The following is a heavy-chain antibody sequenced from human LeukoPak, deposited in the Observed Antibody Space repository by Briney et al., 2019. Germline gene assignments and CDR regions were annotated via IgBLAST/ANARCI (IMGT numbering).Heavy chain of an antibody. CDR2: INPNSGGT. J-gene: IGHJ4*02. CDR3: ARGNRAYYGSGSYYNLFDY. V-gene: IGHV1-2*04. D-gene: IGHD3-10*01. Sequence: ASVKVSCKASGYTFTSYDINWVRQATGQGLEWMGWINPNSGGTNYAQKFQGWVTMTRDTSISTAYMELSRLRSDDTAVYYCARGNRAYYGSGSYYNLFDYWGQGTLVTVSS. CDR1: GYTFTSYD.